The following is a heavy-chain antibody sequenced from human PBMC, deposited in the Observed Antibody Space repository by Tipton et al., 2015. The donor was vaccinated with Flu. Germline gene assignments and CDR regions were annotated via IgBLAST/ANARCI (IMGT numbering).Heavy chain of an antibody. CDR3: ARREGSSGWFGMDV. Sequence: TLSLTCTVSGGSISTYYWSWIRQPPGKGLEWIGYVYYSGSTKYNPSLQSRVTISVDTSKNQFSLKLSSVTAADTAVYYCARREGSSGWFGMDVWGQGTTVTVSS. CDR2: VYYSGST. V-gene: IGHV4-59*08. J-gene: IGHJ6*02. D-gene: IGHD6-19*01. CDR1: GGSISTYY.